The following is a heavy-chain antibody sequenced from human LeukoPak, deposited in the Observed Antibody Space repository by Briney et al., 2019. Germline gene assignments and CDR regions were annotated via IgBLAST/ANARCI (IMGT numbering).Heavy chain of an antibody. CDR1: GGSISSGGYS. D-gene: IGHD3-3*01. Sequence: PSQTLSLTCAVSGGSISSGGYSWSWIRQPPGKGLEWIGYIYHSGSTYYNPSLKSRVTISVDRSKNQFSLKLSSVTAADTAVYYCARGRYDFWSGYCFDYWGQGTPVTVSS. CDR2: IYHSGST. V-gene: IGHV4-30-2*01. J-gene: IGHJ4*02. CDR3: ARGRYDFWSGYCFDY.